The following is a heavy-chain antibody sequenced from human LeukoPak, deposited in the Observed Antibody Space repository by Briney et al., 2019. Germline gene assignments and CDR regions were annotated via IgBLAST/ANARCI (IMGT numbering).Heavy chain of an antibody. J-gene: IGHJ4*02. Sequence: GGSLRLSCAASGFILSDDNMNWVRQAPGKGLEWVAFIAISGTYKTYADSVKGRCTISRDNAKNSLYLQMNSVRAQDTAMYHCERDLSATARAYDYWGQATMPTVCS. D-gene: IGHD1-26*01. CDR1: GFILSDDN. CDR3: ERDLSATARAYDY. CDR2: IAISGTYK. V-gene: IGHV3-21*01.